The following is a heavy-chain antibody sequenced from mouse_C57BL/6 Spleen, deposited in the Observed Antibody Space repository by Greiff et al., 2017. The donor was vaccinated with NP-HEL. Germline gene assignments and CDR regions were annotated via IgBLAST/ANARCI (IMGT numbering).Heavy chain of an antibody. CDR3: AKITTVVAPRGY. D-gene: IGHD1-1*01. J-gene: IGHJ4*01. Sequence: EVQLVESGGGLVKPGGSLKLSCAASGFTFSDYGMHWVRQAPEKGLEWVAYISSGSSTIYYADTVKGRFTISRDNAKTTLFLQMTSLRSEDTAMYYCAKITTVVAPRGYWGQGTSVTVSS. V-gene: IGHV5-17*01. CDR1: GFTFSDYG. CDR2: ISSGSSTI.